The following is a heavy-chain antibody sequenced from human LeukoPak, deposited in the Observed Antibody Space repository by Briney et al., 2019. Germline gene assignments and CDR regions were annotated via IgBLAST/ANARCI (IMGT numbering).Heavy chain of an antibody. CDR2: IIPILGIA. D-gene: IGHD1-1*01. CDR1: GGTFSSYA. V-gene: IGHV1-69*04. J-gene: IGHJ4*02. CDR3: ARGRDTSETTPPLAY. Sequence: SVKVSCKASGGTFSSYAISWVRQAPGQGLEWMGRIIPILGIANYAQKFQGRVTITADKSTSTAYMELSSLRSDDTAVYYCARGRDTSETTPPLAYWGQGTLVTVSS.